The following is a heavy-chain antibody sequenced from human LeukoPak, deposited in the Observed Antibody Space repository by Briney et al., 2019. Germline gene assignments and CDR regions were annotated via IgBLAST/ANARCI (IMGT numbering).Heavy chain of an antibody. CDR3: ARPPSRGYSSSFEY. CDR1: GYSFPTYW. Sequence: GESLKISCKGSGYSFPTYWIAWVRQMPGKGLEWMGIIYPGESNIRYSPSFQGQVTISADKSISTAYLQWSSLKASDTAMYYCARPPSRGYSSSFEYWGQRTLVTVSS. CDR2: IYPGESNI. D-gene: IGHD2-2*03. V-gene: IGHV5-51*01. J-gene: IGHJ4*02.